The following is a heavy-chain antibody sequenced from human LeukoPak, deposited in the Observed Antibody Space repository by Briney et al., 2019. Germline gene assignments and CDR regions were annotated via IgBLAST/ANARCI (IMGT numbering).Heavy chain of an antibody. D-gene: IGHD1-14*01. Sequence: GGSLRLSCAASGFTFSSYAMNWVRQAPGKGLEWVSSISSSGTYVYYVDSVKGRFTTSRDNAKNSLYLQMNSLRPEDTAVYYCARDFHHGDYWGQGTLVTVSS. J-gene: IGHJ4*02. CDR2: ISSSGTYV. CDR3: ARDFHHGDY. CDR1: GFTFSSYA. V-gene: IGHV3-21*01.